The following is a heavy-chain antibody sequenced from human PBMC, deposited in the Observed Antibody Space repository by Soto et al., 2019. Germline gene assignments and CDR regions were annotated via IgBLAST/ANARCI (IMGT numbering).Heavy chain of an antibody. D-gene: IGHD6-13*01. Sequence: GASVKVSCKASGGTFSSYAISWVRQAPGQGLEWMGGIIPIFGTANYAQKFQGRVTITADESRSTAYMELSSLRSEDTAVYYCASGGRRGQLVTWFDPWGQGTLVTVSS. J-gene: IGHJ5*02. CDR1: GGTFSSYA. CDR2: IIPIFGTA. CDR3: ASGGRRGQLVTWFDP. V-gene: IGHV1-69*13.